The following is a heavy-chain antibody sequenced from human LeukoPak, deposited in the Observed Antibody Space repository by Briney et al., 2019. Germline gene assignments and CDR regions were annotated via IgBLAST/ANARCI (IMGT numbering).Heavy chain of an antibody. J-gene: IGHJ4*02. V-gene: IGHV3-30*18. Sequence: GGSLRLSCAASGFTFSSYGMHWVRQAPGKGLEWVGVISYDGSNKYYAYSAKGRFTISRDNSKNTLYLQMNSLRAEDTAVYYCAKFGYYYDSSGSDYWGQGTLVTVSS. CDR2: ISYDGSNK. CDR3: AKFGYYYDSSGSDY. CDR1: GFTFSSYG. D-gene: IGHD3-22*01.